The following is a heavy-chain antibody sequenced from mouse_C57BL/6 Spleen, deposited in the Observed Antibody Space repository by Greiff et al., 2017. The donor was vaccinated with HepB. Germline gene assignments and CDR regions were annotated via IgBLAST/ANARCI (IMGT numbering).Heavy chain of an antibody. V-gene: IGHV1-74*01. Sequence: QVQLKQPGAELVKPGASVKVSCKASGYTFTSYWMHWVKQRPGQGLEWIGRIHPSDSDTNYNQKFKGKATLTVDKSSSTAYMQLSSLTSEDSAVYYCASYYGSVWFAYWGQGTLVTVSA. D-gene: IGHD1-1*01. CDR3: ASYYGSVWFAY. J-gene: IGHJ3*01. CDR2: IHPSDSDT. CDR1: GYTFTSYW.